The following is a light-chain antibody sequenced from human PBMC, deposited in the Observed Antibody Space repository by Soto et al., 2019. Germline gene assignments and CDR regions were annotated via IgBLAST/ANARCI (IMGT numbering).Light chain of an antibody. CDR3: QQYGSSPGT. Sequence: ERVMTQSPATLSVSPGQRATLSCRASQSVSSNLAWYQQTPGQAPRLLIYGASTRATAIPDRFSGSGSGTDFTLTISRLEPEDFAVYYCQQYGSSPGTFGQGTKVDIK. V-gene: IGKV3-20*01. CDR1: QSVSSN. CDR2: GAS. J-gene: IGKJ1*01.